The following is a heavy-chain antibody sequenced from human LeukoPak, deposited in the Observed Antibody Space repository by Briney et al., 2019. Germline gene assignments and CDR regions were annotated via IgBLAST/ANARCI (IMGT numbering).Heavy chain of an antibody. Sequence: ASVKVSCKASGYTFRNNGISWVRQAPGQGLEWMGWIRVDSGHTNYAQKLQGRVTMTTDTSTSTAYMELRSLRSDDTAVYYCARYTILEWLSNWFDPWGQGTLVTVSS. D-gene: IGHD3-3*01. CDR2: IRVDSGHT. J-gene: IGHJ5*02. CDR3: ARYTILEWLSNWFDP. V-gene: IGHV1-18*01. CDR1: GYTFRNNG.